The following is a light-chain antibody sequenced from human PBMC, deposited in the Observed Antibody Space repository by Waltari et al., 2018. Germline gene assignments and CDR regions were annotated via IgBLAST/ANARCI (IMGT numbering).Light chain of an antibody. CDR3: NSRDSSGYLVV. CDR1: SLRTYS. Sequence: SSELTQDPAVSVALGQTVRITCQGDSLRTYSASWYQQKPGRAPVFVIVGKNNRPSGTPDRFSGASSGNTASLTSTGGQAEDEADYYCNSRDSSGYLVVFGGGTKLTV. J-gene: IGLJ2*01. V-gene: IGLV3-19*01. CDR2: GKN.